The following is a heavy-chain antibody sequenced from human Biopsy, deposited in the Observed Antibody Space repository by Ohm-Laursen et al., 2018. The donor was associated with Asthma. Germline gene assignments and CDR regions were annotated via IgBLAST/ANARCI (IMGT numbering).Heavy chain of an antibody. CDR1: GRSISRGAYY. D-gene: IGHD3-16*01. J-gene: IGHJ4*02. Sequence: SLTLSLTCIVSGRSISRGAYYWSWVRQPPGKGLEWIGHIYYIGSTYYNPSLKSRVAIALDTSKNQFSLKQSSVTAADTAVYFCARRGGVRRYFDYWGQGTLVTVSS. V-gene: IGHV4-30-4*01. CDR3: ARRGGVRRYFDY. CDR2: IYYIGST.